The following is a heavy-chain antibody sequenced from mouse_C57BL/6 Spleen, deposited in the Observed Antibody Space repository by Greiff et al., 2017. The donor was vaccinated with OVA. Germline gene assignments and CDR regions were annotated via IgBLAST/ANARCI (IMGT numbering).Heavy chain of an antibody. CDR2: ISYSGST. CDR3: ARGDYYGSSYSAWFAY. V-gene: IGHV3-1*01. CDR1: GYSITSGYD. D-gene: IGHD1-1*01. J-gene: IGHJ3*01. Sequence: VQLKQSGPGMVKPSQSLSLTCTVTGYSITSGYDWHWIRHFPGNKLEWMGYISYSGSTNYNPSLKSRISITHDTSKNHFFLKLNSVTTEDTATYYCARGDYYGSSYSAWFAYWGQGTLVTVSA.